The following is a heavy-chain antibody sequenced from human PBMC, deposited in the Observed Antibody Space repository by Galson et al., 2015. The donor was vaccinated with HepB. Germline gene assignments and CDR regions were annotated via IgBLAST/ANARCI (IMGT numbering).Heavy chain of an antibody. J-gene: IGHJ3*02. Sequence: SVKVSCKASGYTFTSYAMHWVRQAPGQRLEWMGWINAGNGNTKYSQKFQGRVTITRDTSASTAYMELSSLRSEDTAVYYCASSIGWSGYFYAFDIWGQGTMVTVSS. CDR3: ASSIGWSGYFYAFDI. V-gene: IGHV1-3*01. CDR2: INAGNGNT. D-gene: IGHD3-3*01. CDR1: GYTFTSYA.